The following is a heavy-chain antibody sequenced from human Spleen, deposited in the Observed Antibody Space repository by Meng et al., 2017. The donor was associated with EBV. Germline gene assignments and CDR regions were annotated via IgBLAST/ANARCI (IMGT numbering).Heavy chain of an antibody. D-gene: IGHD6-25*01. Sequence: QVQLQQWGAGLLKPSETLSLTCAVYGGSFSGYYWSWIRQPPGKGLEWIGYINYRGNTYDNPSLRSRAALSVDTSKNQFSLKLSSVTAADTAVYYCARGAAKWFDPWGPGTLVTVSS. CDR1: GGSFSGYY. V-gene: IGHV4-34*04. CDR3: ARGAAKWFDP. CDR2: INYRGNT. J-gene: IGHJ5*02.